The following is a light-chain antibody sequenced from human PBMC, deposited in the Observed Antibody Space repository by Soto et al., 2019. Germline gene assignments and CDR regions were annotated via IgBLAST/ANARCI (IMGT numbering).Light chain of an antibody. CDR1: QNVHNN. CDR3: QQYNDWPLT. CDR2: GVF. J-gene: IGKJ4*01. V-gene: IGKV3-15*01. Sequence: EIVMTQSPATLSVSPGERATLSCRASQNVHNNLAWYQQKPGQAPRLLIYGVFARATGIPASFSGSGSVTEFTLNISSLQSEDFAVYYCQQYNDWPLTFGGGTKVEIK.